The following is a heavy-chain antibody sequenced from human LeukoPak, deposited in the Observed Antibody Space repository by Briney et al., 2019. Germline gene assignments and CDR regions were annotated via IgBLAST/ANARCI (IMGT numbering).Heavy chain of an antibody. CDR1: GGSFSGYY. CDR2: INHSGST. D-gene: IGHD5-18*01. Sequence: PSETLSLTCAVYGGSFSGYYWSWIRQPPGKGLEWIGEINHSGSTNYNPSLKSRVTISVDTSKNQFSLKLSSVTAADTAVYYCARGRIWGYSYGYGYWGQGTLVTVPS. CDR3: ARGRIWGYSYGYGY. J-gene: IGHJ4*02. V-gene: IGHV4-34*01.